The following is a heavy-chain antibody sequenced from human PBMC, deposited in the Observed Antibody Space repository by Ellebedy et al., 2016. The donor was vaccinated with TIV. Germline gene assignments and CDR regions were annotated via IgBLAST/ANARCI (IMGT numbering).Heavy chain of an antibody. D-gene: IGHD2-21*02. V-gene: IGHV5-10-1*04. CDR2: IDPTDSQI. CDR1: GYSFTSYD. J-gene: IGHJ4*02. Sequence: PGGSLRLSCKGSGYSFTSYDISWVRHMAGKGLEWMGKIDPTDSQIKYSPSFQGQVTITGDKSISTAYLQWSSLKASDTAMYYCARFTSDYSGDWFGRAFDHWGQGTLVIVSS. CDR3: ARFTSDYSGDWFGRAFDH.